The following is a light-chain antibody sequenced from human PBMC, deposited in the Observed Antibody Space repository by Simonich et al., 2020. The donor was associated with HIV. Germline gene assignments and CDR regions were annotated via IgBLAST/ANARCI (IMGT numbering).Light chain of an antibody. CDR3: QQFYTSVLT. Sequence: DIQMTQFLSSLSASVGDRVTITCRASQPISNSLAWYQQKPGKAPKLLHYFASRLENGVPSRFSGSRSGTDYTLTISSLPPEDFATYYCQQFYTSVLTFGGGTKEEIK. V-gene: IGKV1-NL1*01. J-gene: IGKJ4*01. CDR1: QPISNS. CDR2: FAS.